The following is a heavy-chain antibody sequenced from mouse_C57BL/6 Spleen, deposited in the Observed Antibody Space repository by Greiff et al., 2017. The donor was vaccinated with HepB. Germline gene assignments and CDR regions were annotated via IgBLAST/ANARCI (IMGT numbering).Heavy chain of an antibody. CDR3: ARPLQATGFAY. V-gene: IGHV5-17*01. CDR1: GFTFSDYG. J-gene: IGHJ3*01. D-gene: IGHD3-2*02. Sequence: EVKLVESGGGLVKPGGSLKLSCAASGFTFSDYGMHWVRQAPEKGLEWVAYISSGSSTIYYADTVKGRFTISRDNAKNTLFLQMTSLRSEDTAMYYCARPLQATGFAYWGQGTLVTVSA. CDR2: ISSGSSTI.